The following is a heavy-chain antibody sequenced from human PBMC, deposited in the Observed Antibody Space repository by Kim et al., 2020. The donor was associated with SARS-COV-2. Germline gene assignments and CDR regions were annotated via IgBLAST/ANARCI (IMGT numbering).Heavy chain of an antibody. J-gene: IGHJ4*02. V-gene: IGHV4-59*10. Sequence: ISGSTNHNPSIKSRVTMSVDTSKNQISLKLSSVTAADTAVYYCARSSADYWGQGALVTVSS. CDR2: ISGST. CDR3: ARSSADY.